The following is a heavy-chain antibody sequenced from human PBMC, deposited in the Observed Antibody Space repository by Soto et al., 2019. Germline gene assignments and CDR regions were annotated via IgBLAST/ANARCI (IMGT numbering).Heavy chain of an antibody. Sequence: AGGSLRLSCEASGFTFSGYWMSWVRQAPGKGLGWVADIKHDGSVQYYVDSAKGRFTISRDNAKKLLYLQMNGLRAEDTALYYCARATYSNAWYRFDLWGQGTLVTVSS. J-gene: IGHJ4*02. V-gene: IGHV3-7*03. D-gene: IGHD4-4*01. CDR1: GFTFSGYW. CDR2: IKHDGSVQ. CDR3: ARATYSNAWYRFDL.